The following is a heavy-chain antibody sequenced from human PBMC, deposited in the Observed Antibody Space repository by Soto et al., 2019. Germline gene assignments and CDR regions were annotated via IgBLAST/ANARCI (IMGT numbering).Heavy chain of an antibody. Sequence: SETLSLTCTVSGGSISSGGYYWNWILQHPGKGLEWIGYIYYSGSTYYNPSLKSRVTISVDTSKNQFSLKLSSVTAADTAVYYCATYYYDSSGYYSPTSFDYWGQGTLVTVSS. D-gene: IGHD3-22*01. CDR1: GGSISSGGYY. J-gene: IGHJ4*02. CDR2: IYYSGST. CDR3: ATYYYDSSGYYSPTSFDY. V-gene: IGHV4-31*03.